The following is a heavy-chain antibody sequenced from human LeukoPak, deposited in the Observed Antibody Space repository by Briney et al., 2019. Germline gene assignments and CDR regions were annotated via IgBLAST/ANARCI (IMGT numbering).Heavy chain of an antibody. J-gene: IGHJ4*02. V-gene: IGHV4-59*01. CDR1: GGSISSYY. CDR3: ARVLPPGIHDY. CDR2: IYYSGST. Sequence: PSETLSLTCTVSGGSISSYYWSWIRQPPGKGLEWLGYIYYSGSTNYNPSLKSRVTISVDTSKNQFSLKLSSVTAADTAVYYCARVLPPGIHDYWGQGTLVTVSS. D-gene: IGHD3-10*01.